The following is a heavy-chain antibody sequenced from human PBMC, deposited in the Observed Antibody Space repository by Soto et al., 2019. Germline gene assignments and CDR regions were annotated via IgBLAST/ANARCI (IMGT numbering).Heavy chain of an antibody. V-gene: IGHV3-23*01. CDR1: GFTVSSYD. CDR3: AKDPLFYDISDFDI. CDR2: ISGSGGST. J-gene: IGHJ3*02. D-gene: IGHD3-22*01. Sequence: GGSLRLSCAASGFTVSSYDMSWVRQAPGKGLEWVSAISGSGGSTYYAYAVKGRFTISRHNSKNTLYLQMNSLRVEDTDVSSCAKDPLFYDISDFDIWGQGTMVTVSS.